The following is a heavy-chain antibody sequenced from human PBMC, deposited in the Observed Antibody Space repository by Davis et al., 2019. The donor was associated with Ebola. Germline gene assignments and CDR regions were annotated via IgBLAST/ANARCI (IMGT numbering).Heavy chain of an antibody. CDR1: GGSFSRYY. V-gene: IGHV4-34*01. Sequence: MPSETLSLTCAVYGGSFSRYYWSWIRQPPGKGLEWIGEINHLGITNYNPSLKSRVTISVDTSKHQFSLKLTSVTAADTAMYYCARGHSYGSMVYGMDVWGQGTTVTVSS. D-gene: IGHD3-10*01. CDR2: INHLGIT. CDR3: ARGHSYGSMVYGMDV. J-gene: IGHJ6*02.